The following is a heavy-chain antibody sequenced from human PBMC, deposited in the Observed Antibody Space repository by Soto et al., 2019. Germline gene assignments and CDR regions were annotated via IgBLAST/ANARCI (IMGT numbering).Heavy chain of an antibody. CDR3: ARGGSYSSGLDAFDI. V-gene: IGHV1-2*02. D-gene: IGHD6-19*01. Sequence: ASVKGSCKASGYTFSGDYMHWVRQAPGQGLEWMGWIDPNSGGTNYAQKFQDRVTMTRNTSISTAYMELRSLRSDDTAVYYCARGGSYSSGLDAFDIWGQGTMVT. CDR1: GYTFSGDY. J-gene: IGHJ3*02. CDR2: IDPNSGGT.